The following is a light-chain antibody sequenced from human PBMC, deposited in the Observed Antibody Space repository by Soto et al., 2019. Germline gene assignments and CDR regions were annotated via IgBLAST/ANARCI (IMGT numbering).Light chain of an antibody. J-gene: IGKJ2*01. CDR3: QQYNSYPYT. CDR1: QRITNW. V-gene: IGKV1-5*03. Sequence: DIQMTQSPSTLSASIGDRVTITCRASQRITNWLVWYQQKPGKAPKLLIYKPSSLESGVSSRFSGSGSGTEFTLTISSLQPDDVATYYCQQYNSYPYTFGQGTQLAIQ. CDR2: KPS.